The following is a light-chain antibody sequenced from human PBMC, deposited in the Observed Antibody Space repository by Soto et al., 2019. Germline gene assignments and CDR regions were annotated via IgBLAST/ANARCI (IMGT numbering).Light chain of an antibody. CDR1: SSDVGSDNL. Sequence: QSALTQPASVSGSPGQSITISCTGTSSDVGSDNLLSWYQHPPGKAPKLIIHEGTKRPSGVSNRFSGSKSGNTASLTIFGLQPEYEADYYCCSYATSKTYVFGTGTKVTVL. CDR3: CSYATSKTYV. V-gene: IGLV2-23*01. J-gene: IGLJ1*01. CDR2: EGT.